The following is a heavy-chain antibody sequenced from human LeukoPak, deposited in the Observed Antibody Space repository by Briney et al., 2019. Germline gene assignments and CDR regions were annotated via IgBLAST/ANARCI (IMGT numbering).Heavy chain of an antibody. CDR3: ARLNREWLLFDY. Sequence: SETLSPTCTVAGASISSYYWSSIRQPPGKGLGWITYIYTSGSTNYKPSLKSRVTISVDTSKNQFSLKLSSVTAAATAVYYCARLNREWLLFDYWGQGTLVTVSS. CDR1: GASISSYY. CDR2: IYTSGST. J-gene: IGHJ4*02. D-gene: IGHD3-3*01. V-gene: IGHV4-4*09.